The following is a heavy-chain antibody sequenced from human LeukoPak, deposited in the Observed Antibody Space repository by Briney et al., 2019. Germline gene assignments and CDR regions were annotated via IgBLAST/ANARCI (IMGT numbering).Heavy chain of an antibody. CDR1: GFTFSAYW. V-gene: IGHV3-7*01. Sequence: GGSLRLSCAASGFTFSAYWMSWVRQAPGKGLEWVAHIKGDGSEKYSVDSVKGRFTVSRDNAKSSLYLQMNSLRAEDTALYYCARGGFGYVYFDYWGQGSLVTVSS. CDR3: ARGGFGYVYFDY. J-gene: IGHJ4*02. D-gene: IGHD2-8*01. CDR2: IKGDGSEK.